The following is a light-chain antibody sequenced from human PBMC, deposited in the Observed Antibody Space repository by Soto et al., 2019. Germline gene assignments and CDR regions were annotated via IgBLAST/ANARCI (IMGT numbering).Light chain of an antibody. Sequence: ETVMTQSPATLSVSPGERATLSCRASQSVNSNLAWYQQKPGQAPRLLIYGASTRATGIPAGFSGSGSGTEFTLTISSLQSEDFAVYYCQQYNNWPPWTFGQGTKVDI. CDR3: QQYNNWPPWT. CDR2: GAS. CDR1: QSVNSN. V-gene: IGKV3-15*01. J-gene: IGKJ1*01.